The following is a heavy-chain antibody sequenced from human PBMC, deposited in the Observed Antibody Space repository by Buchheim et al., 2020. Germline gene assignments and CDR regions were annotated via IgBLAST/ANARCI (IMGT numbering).Heavy chain of an antibody. CDR3: AKFTGATPDYYYYYGMDV. V-gene: IGHV3-23*01. D-gene: IGHD1-26*01. Sequence: EVQLLESGGGLVQPGGSLRLSCAASGFTFSSYAMSWVRQAPGKGLEWVSAISGSGGSTYYADSVKGRFTISRDNSKNTLYLQMNSLRAEDTAVYYCAKFTGATPDYYYYYGMDVWGQGTT. J-gene: IGHJ6*02. CDR1: GFTFSSYA. CDR2: ISGSGGST.